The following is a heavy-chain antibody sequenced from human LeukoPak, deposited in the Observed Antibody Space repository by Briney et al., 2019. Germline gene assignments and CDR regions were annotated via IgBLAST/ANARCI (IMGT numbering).Heavy chain of an antibody. CDR2: IYYSGST. V-gene: IGHV4-39*07. Sequence: SEILSLTCTVSGGSISSSSYYWGWIRQPPGKGLEWIGSIYYSGSTYYNPSLKSRVTISVDTSKNQFSLKLSSVTAADTAVYYCARGEQLWLTPHAFDIWGQGTLVTVSS. D-gene: IGHD5-18*01. J-gene: IGHJ3*02. CDR1: GGSISSSSYY. CDR3: ARGEQLWLTPHAFDI.